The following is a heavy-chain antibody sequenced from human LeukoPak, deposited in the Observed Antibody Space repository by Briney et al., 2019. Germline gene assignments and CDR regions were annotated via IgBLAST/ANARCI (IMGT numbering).Heavy chain of an antibody. CDR2: IYTSGST. D-gene: IGHD3-3*01. Sequence: NPSETLSLTCTVSGGSISSYYWSWIRQPAGKGLEWIGRIYTSGSTNYNPSLKSRVTMSVDTSKNQFSLKLSSVTAADTAVYYCASSYYDFWSGQHDNFDYWGQGTLVTVSS. V-gene: IGHV4-4*07. J-gene: IGHJ4*02. CDR3: ASSYYDFWSGQHDNFDY. CDR1: GGSISSYY.